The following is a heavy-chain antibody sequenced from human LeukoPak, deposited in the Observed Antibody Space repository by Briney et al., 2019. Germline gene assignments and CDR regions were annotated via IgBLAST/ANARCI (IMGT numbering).Heavy chain of an antibody. CDR3: AKGGDDILTGTFDY. CDR2: ISWNSGSI. V-gene: IGHV3-9*01. CDR1: GSTFDDYA. Sequence: PGGSLRLSCAASGSTFDDYAMHWVRQAPGKGLEWVSGISWNSGSIGYADSVKGRFTISRDNAKNSLYLQMNSLRAEDTALYYCAKGGDDILTGTFDYWGQGTLVTVSS. D-gene: IGHD3-9*01. J-gene: IGHJ4*02.